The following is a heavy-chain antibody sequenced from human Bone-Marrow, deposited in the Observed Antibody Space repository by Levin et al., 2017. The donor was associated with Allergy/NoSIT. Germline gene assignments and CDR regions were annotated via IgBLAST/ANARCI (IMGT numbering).Heavy chain of an antibody. Sequence: TGGSLRLSCKVSGGTRSTYPISWVRQAPGHGLEWMGRVFPITGIGNYAQKFQGRVSITADRSPTTAYMELSSLRSDDTAVYYCVREGVGDLMKFDYWGQGTLVTVSS. J-gene: IGHJ4*02. CDR1: GGTRSTYP. D-gene: IGHD3-16*01. CDR3: VREGVGDLMKFDY. V-gene: IGHV1-69*04. CDR2: VFPITGIG.